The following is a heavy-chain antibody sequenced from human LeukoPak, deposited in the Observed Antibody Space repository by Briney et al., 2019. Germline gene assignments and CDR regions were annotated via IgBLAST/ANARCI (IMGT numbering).Heavy chain of an antibody. Sequence: GGSLRLSCAASGFTFSSDAMSRVRQAPGKGLERVSAISGSGGSTYYADSVKGRFTISRDNSKNTLYLQMNSLRAEDTAVYYCAKDGGPGGYSYGFLGYWGQGTLVTVSS. CDR2: ISGSGGST. D-gene: IGHD5-18*01. CDR1: GFTFSSDA. J-gene: IGHJ4*02. V-gene: IGHV3-23*01. CDR3: AKDGGPGGYSYGFLGY.